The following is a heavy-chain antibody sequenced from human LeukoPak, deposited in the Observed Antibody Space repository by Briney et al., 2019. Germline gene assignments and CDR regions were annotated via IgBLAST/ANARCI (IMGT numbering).Heavy chain of an antibody. V-gene: IGHV1-2*02. CDR2: INPNSGGT. CDR3: ARAGTIFYYMDV. Sequence: ASVKVSCKASGYTFSSYYMHWVRQAPGQGLEWMGWINPNSGGTNYAQKFQGRVTMTRDTSISTAYMELSRLRSDDTAVYYCARAGTIFYYMDVWGKGTTVTVSS. CDR1: GYTFSSYY. D-gene: IGHD3-3*01. J-gene: IGHJ6*03.